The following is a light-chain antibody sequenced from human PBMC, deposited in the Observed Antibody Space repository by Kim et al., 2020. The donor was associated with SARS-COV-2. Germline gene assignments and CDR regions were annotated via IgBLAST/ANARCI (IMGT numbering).Light chain of an antibody. CDR1: SLRSYY. CDR3: NFLDNNDNVV. CDR2: GKN. Sequence: SSELTQDPAVSVALGQTVRITCQGDSLRSYYATWYQQKPGQAPILVIYGKNNRPSGIPDRFSGSSSGNTASLTITGTQAGDEADYYCNFLDNNDNVVFGG. V-gene: IGLV3-19*01. J-gene: IGLJ2*01.